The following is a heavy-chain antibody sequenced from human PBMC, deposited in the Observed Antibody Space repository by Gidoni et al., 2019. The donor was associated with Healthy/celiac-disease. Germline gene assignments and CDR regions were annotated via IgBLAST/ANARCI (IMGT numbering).Heavy chain of an antibody. Sequence: QVQLVASGGGVVQPGRSLRLSCEASGFTFSSYAMHWVRQAPGKGLEWVAVISYDGSNKYYADSVKGRFTISRDNSKNTLYLQMNSLRAEDTAVYYCARALKGDEWQWLVFLFDYWGQGTLVTVSS. D-gene: IGHD6-19*01. J-gene: IGHJ4*02. CDR3: ARALKGDEWQWLVFLFDY. CDR2: ISYDGSNK. V-gene: IGHV3-30-3*01. CDR1: GFTFSSYA.